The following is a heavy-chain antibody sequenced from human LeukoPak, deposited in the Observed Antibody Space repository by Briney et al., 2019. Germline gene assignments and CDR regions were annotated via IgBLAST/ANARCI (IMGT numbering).Heavy chain of an antibody. J-gene: IGHJ6*03. CDR3: ARAVGSGSYYQPYYYYMDV. D-gene: IGHD3-10*01. V-gene: IGHV1-8*01. Sequence: GASVKVSCKASGYTFTSYDINWVRQATGQGLEWMGWMNPNSGNTGYAQKFQGRVTMTRNTSISTAYMELRSLRSDDTAVYYCARAVGSGSYYQPYYYYMDVWGKGTTVTISS. CDR1: GYTFTSYD. CDR2: MNPNSGNT.